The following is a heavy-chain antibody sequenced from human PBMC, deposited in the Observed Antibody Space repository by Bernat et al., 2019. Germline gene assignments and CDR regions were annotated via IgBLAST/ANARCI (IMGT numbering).Heavy chain of an antibody. CDR3: ARCVEQWLVLDAFDI. CDR2: LSYDGLNK. D-gene: IGHD6-19*01. V-gene: IGHV3-30*04. J-gene: IGHJ3*02. CDR1: GFTFRSYA. Sequence: VQLVESGGGVVQPGTSLRLSCSASGFTFRSYAMHWVRQAPGKGLEWVAVLSYDGLNKYYGDSVKGRFFISRDNSKNTVYLQLNDLRADDTAVYYCARCVEQWLVLDAFDIWGQGTMVTVSS.